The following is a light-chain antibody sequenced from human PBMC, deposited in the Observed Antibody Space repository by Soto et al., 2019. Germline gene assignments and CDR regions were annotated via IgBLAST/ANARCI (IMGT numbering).Light chain of an antibody. CDR1: SSNIGGYNY. CDR2: EVS. CDR3: SSYTSSSTPLYV. J-gene: IGLJ1*01. V-gene: IGLV2-14*01. Sequence: QSVLTQPPSVSAAPGQKVTISCSGSSSNIGGYNYVSWYQQHPGKAPKLMIYEVSNRPSGVSNRFSGSKSGNTASLTISGLQAEDEADYYCSSYTSSSTPLYVFGTGTKVTVL.